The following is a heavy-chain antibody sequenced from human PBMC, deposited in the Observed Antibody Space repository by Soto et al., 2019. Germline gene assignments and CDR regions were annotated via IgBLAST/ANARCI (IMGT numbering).Heavy chain of an antibody. CDR1: GYPFTGYY. V-gene: IGHV1-2*02. Sequence: ASVKVSCKASGYPFTGYYMHWVRQAPGQGLAWMGWINPNSGCTNYAQKFQGRVTMTRDTSISTAYMELSRLGSDDTAVYYCARDPSWEASFDIWGQGTRVTVSS. CDR3: ARDPSWEASFDI. J-gene: IGHJ3*02. D-gene: IGHD1-26*01. CDR2: INPNSGCT.